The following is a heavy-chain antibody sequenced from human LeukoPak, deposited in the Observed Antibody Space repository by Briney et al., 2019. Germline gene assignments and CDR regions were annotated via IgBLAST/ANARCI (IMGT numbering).Heavy chain of an antibody. CDR2: ISSSSSYI. CDR1: GFIFSSYS. V-gene: IGHV3-21*01. J-gene: IGHJ4*02. D-gene: IGHD5-12*01. CDR3: AREGGFDVFDY. Sequence: PGGSLRLSCAASGFIFSSYSMNWVRQAPGKGLEWVSSISSSSSYIYYADSVKGRVTISRDNAKNSLYLQMNSLRAEDTAVYYCAREGGFDVFDYWGPGTLVTVSS.